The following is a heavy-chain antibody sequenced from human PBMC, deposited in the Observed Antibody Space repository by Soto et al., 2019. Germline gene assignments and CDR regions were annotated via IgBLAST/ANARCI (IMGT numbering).Heavy chain of an antibody. Sequence: QVPLVQSGAEVKKPGSSVKVSCKASGYTFTSYGISWVRQAPGQGLEWMGWISAYNGNTKYAQKLQGRVTTTTDTRTSTAYMELRSLRSDDTAVYYCERDLGGSYYAPVDYWVQGTLVTVSS. CDR1: GYTFTSYG. J-gene: IGHJ4*02. V-gene: IGHV1-18*01. CDR2: ISAYNGNT. CDR3: ERDLGGSYYAPVDY. D-gene: IGHD1-26*01.